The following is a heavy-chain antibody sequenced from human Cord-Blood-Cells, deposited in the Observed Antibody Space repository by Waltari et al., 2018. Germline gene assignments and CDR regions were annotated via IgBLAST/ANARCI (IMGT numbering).Heavy chain of an antibody. D-gene: IGHD3-3*01. CDR2: IYSGGST. Sequence: EVQLVESGGGLIQPGGSLRLSCAASGFTVSSNYMSWVRQAQGKGLEWVSVIYSGGSTYYADAVKGRFTISRDNSKNTLYLQMNSLRAEDTAVYYCARELYDFWSGYYTEGYYYYYMDVWGKGTTVTVSS. CDR3: ARELYDFWSGYYTEGYYYYYMDV. CDR1: GFTVSSNY. J-gene: IGHJ6*03. V-gene: IGHV3-53*01.